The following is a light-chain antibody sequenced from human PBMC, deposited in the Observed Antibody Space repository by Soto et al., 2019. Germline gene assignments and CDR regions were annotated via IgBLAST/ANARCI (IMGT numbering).Light chain of an antibody. CDR3: ASYATTSTPWV. CDR1: SSDVGGYKY. J-gene: IGLJ3*02. CDR2: DVS. Sequence: QSVLTQPASVSGSPGQPITISCTGTSSDVGGYKYVSWYQQHPGKAPELIIYDVSYRPSGVPNRFSGSKSGNTASLTISGLQVEDEADYYCASYATTSTPWVFGGGTKVTVL. V-gene: IGLV2-14*03.